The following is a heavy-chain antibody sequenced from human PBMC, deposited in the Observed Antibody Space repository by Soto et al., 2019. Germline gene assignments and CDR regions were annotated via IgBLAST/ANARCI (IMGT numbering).Heavy chain of an antibody. V-gene: IGHV1-3*01. D-gene: IGHD3-22*01. CDR2: INPGSGNT. Sequence: ASVKVSCKASGYTFTRYNVHWVRQAPGQRLEWMGWINPGSGNTRYSQKFQGRVTFIRDTYANTAYMDLSGLISEDTAVYYCARPQDYDDCLDYWGQGTLVTVSS. J-gene: IGHJ4*02. CDR1: GYTFTRYN. CDR3: ARPQDYDDCLDY.